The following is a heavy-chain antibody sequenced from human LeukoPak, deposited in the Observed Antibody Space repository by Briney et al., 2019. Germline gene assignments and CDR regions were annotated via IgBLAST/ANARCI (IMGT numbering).Heavy chain of an antibody. CDR2: INPNSGGT. V-gene: IGHV1-2*02. J-gene: IGHJ6*03. CDR1: GYTFTGYY. Sequence: ASVKVSCKASGYTFTGYYIHWVRQAPGKGLEYMGWINPNSGGTNYAQKFQGRVTMTRDTSISTAYMELSRLRSDDTAVYYCARDLYQWLPSTRPRDYYYYMDVWGEGTTVTVSS. D-gene: IGHD6-19*01. CDR3: ARDLYQWLPSTRPRDYYYYMDV.